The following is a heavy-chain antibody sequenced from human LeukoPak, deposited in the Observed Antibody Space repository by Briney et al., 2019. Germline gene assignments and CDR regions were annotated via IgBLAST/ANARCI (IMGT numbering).Heavy chain of an antibody. J-gene: IGHJ6*03. V-gene: IGHV3-66*02. CDR1: GFSVSDSY. Sequence: GGSLRLSCAASGFSVSDSYMSWVRQAPGKGLEWVSILYSGGDTYYSASVRGRFTNSRDNSKNTLYLQMNTLSAADTAVYFCARGENYYFHTDVWGKGATVTVSS. CDR3: ARGENYYFHTDV. D-gene: IGHD2/OR15-2a*01. CDR2: LYSGGDT.